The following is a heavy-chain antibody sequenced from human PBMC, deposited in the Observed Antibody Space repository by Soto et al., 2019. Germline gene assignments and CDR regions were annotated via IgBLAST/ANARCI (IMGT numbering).Heavy chain of an antibody. CDR3: ARGLPGYYGMDV. Sequence: VQLVESGGGLVQPGGSLRLSCAASGFPFSSYWIHWVRQAPGKGLVWVSRIKGDGSRTDYADSVKGRFTISRDNAKNTVYLQMNSLRDEDTAVYYCARGLPGYYGMDVWGQGTTVTVSS. CDR2: IKGDGSRT. CDR1: GFPFSSYW. V-gene: IGHV3-74*01. D-gene: IGHD4-17*01. J-gene: IGHJ6*02.